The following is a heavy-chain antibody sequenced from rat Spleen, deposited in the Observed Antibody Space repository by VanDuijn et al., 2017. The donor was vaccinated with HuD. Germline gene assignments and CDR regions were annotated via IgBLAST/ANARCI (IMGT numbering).Heavy chain of an antibody. V-gene: IGHV3-1*01. CDR1: GYSITSNY. CDR2: ISYSGST. CDR3: ATGGTYNSGYEIWFAY. J-gene: IGHJ3*01. D-gene: IGHD4-3*01. Sequence: EVQLQESGPGLVKTSQSLSLTCSVTGYSITSNYWGWIRKFPGNKMEWMGYISYSGSTSYNPSLKSRISISRDTSKNQFFLQLNSVTAEDTATYYCATGGTYNSGYEIWFAYWGRGALVTVSS.